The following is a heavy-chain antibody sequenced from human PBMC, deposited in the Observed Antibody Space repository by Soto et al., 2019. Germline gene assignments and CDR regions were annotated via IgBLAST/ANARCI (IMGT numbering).Heavy chain of an antibody. Sequence: QVQLVQSGAEVKKPGAAVKVSCNASGYTFTSYGISWVRQAPGQGREWMGWIIAYNGNTNYAQKLQRRVTMNTDTSPSTAYMELRSLRSDDTAVYYCARIPYYDFWCGQSGWFDPWGQGTLVTVSS. V-gene: IGHV1-18*01. J-gene: IGHJ5*02. D-gene: IGHD3-3*01. CDR2: IIAYNGNT. CDR1: GYTFTSYG. CDR3: ARIPYYDFWCGQSGWFDP.